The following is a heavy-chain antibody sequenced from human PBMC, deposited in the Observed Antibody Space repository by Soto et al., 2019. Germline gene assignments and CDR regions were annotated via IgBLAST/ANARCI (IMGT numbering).Heavy chain of an antibody. CDR1: EGTLNSYA. J-gene: IGHJ4*02. CDR3: GSAASSWYPYYLES. D-gene: IGHD6-13*01. CDR2: IISYYNKL. Sequence: QAQVVQSGAEVRKPGSSVKLSCKASEGTLNSYAIAWVRQSPGQGLEWIGGIISYYNKLNYAQKFQDRVTMTADDSTNAVYMEVSSLRYDDTAVYFCGSAASSWYPYYLESWAQGTLVTVSS. V-gene: IGHV1-69*01.